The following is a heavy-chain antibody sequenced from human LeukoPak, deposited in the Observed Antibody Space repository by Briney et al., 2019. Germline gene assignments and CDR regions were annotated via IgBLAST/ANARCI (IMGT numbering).Heavy chain of an antibody. J-gene: IGHJ5*02. D-gene: IGHD1-26*01. CDR1: GGTFSSYA. CDR3: ARVNELATSWFDP. V-gene: IGHV1-69*04. Sequence: GASVKVSCKASGGTFSSYAISWVRQAPGQGLEWMGRIIPILGIANYAQKFQGRVTITADKSTSTAYMELSSLRSEDTAVYYCARVNELATSWFDPWGQGTLVTVSS. CDR2: IIPILGIA.